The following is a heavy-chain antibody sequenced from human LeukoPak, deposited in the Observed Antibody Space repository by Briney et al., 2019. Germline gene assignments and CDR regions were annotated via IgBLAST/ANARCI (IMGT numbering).Heavy chain of an antibody. CDR2: FSVSGRSP. V-gene: IGHV3-23*01. Sequence: GGSLRLSCAASGFTFSSYAMSWVRQAPGKGLEWVSTFSVSGRSPYYADSVKGRFTISRDNSNNTLFLQMNSLRVEDTAVYYCAKDTPGGRPVAAAVSDYWGQGTLVTV. D-gene: IGHD6-13*01. J-gene: IGHJ4*02. CDR3: AKDTPGGRPVAAAVSDY. CDR1: GFTFSSYA.